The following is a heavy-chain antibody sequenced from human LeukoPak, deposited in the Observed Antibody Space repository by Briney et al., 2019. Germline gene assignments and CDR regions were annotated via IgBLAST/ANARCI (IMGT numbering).Heavy chain of an antibody. D-gene: IGHD6-19*01. V-gene: IGHV3-23*01. Sequence: GGSLRLSCAASGFTFSSFEMSWVRQAPGKGLEGVSAISGSGGSAYYADSVKGRFTISRDNSRNSLSLQMNSLRAEDTALYYCAKPGYSSGWYRIWDYWGQGTLVTVST. CDR3: AKPGYSSGWYRIWDY. CDR2: ISGSGGSA. CDR1: GFTFSSFE. J-gene: IGHJ4*02.